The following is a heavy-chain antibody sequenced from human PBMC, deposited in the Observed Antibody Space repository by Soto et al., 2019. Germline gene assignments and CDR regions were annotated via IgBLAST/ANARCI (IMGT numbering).Heavy chain of an antibody. Sequence: GGSLRLSCAASGFTFSSYAMSWVRQAPGKGLEWVSAISGSGGSTYYAGSVKGRFTISRDNSKNTLYLQMNSLRAKDTAVYYCAKDIDIVVVPAACLDYWGQGTLVTVSS. V-gene: IGHV3-23*01. J-gene: IGHJ4*02. CDR3: AKDIDIVVVPAACLDY. CDR2: ISGSGGST. CDR1: GFTFSSYA. D-gene: IGHD2-2*01.